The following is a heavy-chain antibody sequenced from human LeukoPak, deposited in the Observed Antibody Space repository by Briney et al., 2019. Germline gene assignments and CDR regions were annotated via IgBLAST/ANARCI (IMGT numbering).Heavy chain of an antibody. Sequence: GGSLRLSCAASGFTFSSYAMSWVRQAPGKGLEWVSAISGSGGSTYYADSVKGRFTISRDNSKNTLYLQMNSLRAEDTAVYYCANYPSGSFSYFDYWGQGTLVTVSS. CDR2: ISGSGGST. V-gene: IGHV3-23*01. CDR1: GFTFSSYA. CDR3: ANYPSGSFSYFDY. D-gene: IGHD1-26*01. J-gene: IGHJ4*02.